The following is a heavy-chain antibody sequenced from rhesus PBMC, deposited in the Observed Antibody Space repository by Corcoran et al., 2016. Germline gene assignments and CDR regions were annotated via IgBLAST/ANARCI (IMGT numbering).Heavy chain of an antibody. Sequence: QLQLQESGPGLVKPSEILSLTCAVPGGPTRSNYWSWTRQPPGKGLEWIWSIYSSSGNTYYHPSLKSRVTISTDTSKNQFSLKLSSVTAADTAVYYCARRAYCSGTYCYALDYFDYWGQGVLVTVSS. CDR1: GGPTRSNY. V-gene: IGHV4-173*01. J-gene: IGHJ4*01. CDR2: IYSSSGNT. CDR3: ARRAYCSGTYCYALDYFDY. D-gene: IGHD2-27*01.